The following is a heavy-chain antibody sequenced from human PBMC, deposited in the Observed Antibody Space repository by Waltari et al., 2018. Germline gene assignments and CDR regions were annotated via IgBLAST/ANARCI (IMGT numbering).Heavy chain of an antibody. Sequence: QVQLVQSGAEVKKPGASVKVSCKASGYTFTGYYMHWVRQAPGQGLEWMGWINPNSGGTNYAQKFQGWVTMTRDTSISTAYMELSRLRSDDTAVYYCARSTFGGVIADYYYYGMDVWGQGTTVTVSS. CDR2: INPNSGGT. CDR3: ARSTFGGVIADYYYYGMDV. CDR1: GYTFTGYY. V-gene: IGHV1-2*04. D-gene: IGHD3-16*02. J-gene: IGHJ6*02.